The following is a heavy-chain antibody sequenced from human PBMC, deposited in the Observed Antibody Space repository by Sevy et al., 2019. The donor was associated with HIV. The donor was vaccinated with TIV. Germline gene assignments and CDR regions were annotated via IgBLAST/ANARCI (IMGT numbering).Heavy chain of an antibody. CDR2: FDPEDDET. CDR1: GYRLSQLS. D-gene: IGHD3-22*01. CDR3: ATTKDYYESSGSPFDY. V-gene: IGHV1-24*01. Sequence: ASVKVSCKVSGYRLSQLSMHWVRQAPGKGLEWMGSFDPEDDETIYAQNFQGRVAMTEDTSTDTAYMELSTLRSEDTAVHYCATTKDYYESSGSPFDYWGQGTLVTVSS. J-gene: IGHJ4*02.